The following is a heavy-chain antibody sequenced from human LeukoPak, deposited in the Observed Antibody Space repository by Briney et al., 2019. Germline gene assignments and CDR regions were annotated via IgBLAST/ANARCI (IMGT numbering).Heavy chain of an antibody. Sequence: GGSLRLSCAASGFTFSNYAMTWVRQAPGKGLEWVSGISGSGSSTYYADSVKGRFTLSRDNSKNTLYLQMNSLRAEDTAVYYCAKSRYSSGWYTYFDYWGQGTLVTVSS. CDR1: GFTFSNYA. CDR2: ISGSGSST. J-gene: IGHJ4*02. D-gene: IGHD6-19*01. V-gene: IGHV3-23*01. CDR3: AKSRYSSGWYTYFDY.